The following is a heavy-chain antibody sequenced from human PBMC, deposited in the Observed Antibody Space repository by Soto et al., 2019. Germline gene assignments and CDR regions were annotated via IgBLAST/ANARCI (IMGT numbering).Heavy chain of an antibody. CDR2: IWYDGSNK. CDR3: ARDLAVGYSSGWYGGGYYFDY. J-gene: IGHJ4*02. V-gene: IGHV3-33*01. Sequence: QVQLVESGGGVVQPGRSLRLSCAASGFTFSSYGMHWVRQAPGKGLEWVAVIWYDGSNKYYADSVKGRFTISRDNSTNEMYRQMNSLRAEDTAVYYCARDLAVGYSSGWYGGGYYFDYWGQGTLVTVSS. D-gene: IGHD6-19*01. CDR1: GFTFSSYG.